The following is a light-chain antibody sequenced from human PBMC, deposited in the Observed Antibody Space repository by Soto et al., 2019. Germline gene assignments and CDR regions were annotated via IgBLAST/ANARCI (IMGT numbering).Light chain of an antibody. Sequence: EIVLTQSPGTLSLSPGERATLSCRASQSVSSYLAWYQQKPGQAPRLLIYDASTRATGISARFSGSGSGTEFTITISSLEPEDFAVYYCQQRSKWPVTFGQGTKVEVK. V-gene: IGKV3-11*01. CDR1: QSVSSY. CDR3: QQRSKWPVT. CDR2: DAS. J-gene: IGKJ1*01.